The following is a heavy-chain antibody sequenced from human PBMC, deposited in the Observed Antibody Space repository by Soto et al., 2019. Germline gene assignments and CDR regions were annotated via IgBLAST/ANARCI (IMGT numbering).Heavy chain of an antibody. J-gene: IGHJ6*02. CDR2: IWYDGSNK. Sequence: PGGSLRLSCAASGFTFSSYGMHWVRQAPGKGLEWVAVIWYDGSNKYYADSVKGRFTISRDNSKNTLYLQMNSLRAEDTAVYYCARINLGYCTNGVCYNTGMDVWGQGTTVTVSS. V-gene: IGHV3-33*01. D-gene: IGHD2-8*01. CDR1: GFTFSSYG. CDR3: ARINLGYCTNGVCYNTGMDV.